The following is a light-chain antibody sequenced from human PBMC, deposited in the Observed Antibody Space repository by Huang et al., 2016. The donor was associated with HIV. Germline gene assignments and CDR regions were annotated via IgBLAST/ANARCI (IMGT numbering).Light chain of an antibody. CDR1: QSVTSDY. J-gene: IGKJ4*01. CDR3: QQYGSSLGS. CDR2: GAS. V-gene: IGKV3-20*01. Sequence: EIVLTQSLGTLSLSPGERATLSCWASQSVTSDYVSWYQQKAGQAHRLLIYGASIRAMGTPDRFSGRGSGTYVALASSRLEPGDFAVYYCQQYGSSLGSFGGGTKVEIK.